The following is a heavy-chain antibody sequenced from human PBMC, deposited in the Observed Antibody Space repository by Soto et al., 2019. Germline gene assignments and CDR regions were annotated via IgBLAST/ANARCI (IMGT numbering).Heavy chain of an antibody. CDR1: GFTFGDYA. J-gene: IGHJ5*02. CDR3: SSLTWIELWCGWFYP. D-gene: IGHD5-18*01. V-gene: IGHV3-49*03. CDR2: IRSKAYGGTT. Sequence: GGSLRLSCTASGFTFGDYAMSWFRQAPGKGLEWVGFIRSKAYGGTTEYAASVKGRFTISRDDSKSIAYLQMNSLKTEDTAVYYFSSLTWIELWCGWFYPSGQGTSVTVSA.